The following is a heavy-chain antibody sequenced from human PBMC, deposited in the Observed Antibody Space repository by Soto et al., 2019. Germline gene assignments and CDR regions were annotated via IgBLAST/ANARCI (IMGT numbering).Heavy chain of an antibody. D-gene: IGHD6-6*01. Sequence: QVQLVQSGAEVKKPGSSVKVSCKASGGTFSSYAISWVRQAPGQGLEWMGGIIPIFGTANYAQKFQGRVTITADESTSKAYMELRSLRSEETAVYYWARDRYSSSAGGMDVWGQGTTVTVSS. CDR2: IIPIFGTA. V-gene: IGHV1-69*01. CDR3: ARDRYSSSAGGMDV. CDR1: GGTFSSYA. J-gene: IGHJ6*02.